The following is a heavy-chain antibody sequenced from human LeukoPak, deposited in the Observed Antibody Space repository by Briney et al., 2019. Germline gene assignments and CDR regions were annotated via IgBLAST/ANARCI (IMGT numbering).Heavy chain of an antibody. CDR1: GFTFSSYS. CDR2: ISSSSSYI. J-gene: IGHJ3*02. Sequence: GGSLRLSCAASGFTFSSYSMNWVRQAPGKGLEWVSSISSSSSYIYYADSVKGRFTISRDNAKNSLYLQMNSLRAEDTAVYYCARDDRSSTSCYLNAFDIWGQGTMVTVSS. CDR3: ARDDRSSTSCYLNAFDI. V-gene: IGHV3-21*04. D-gene: IGHD2-2*01.